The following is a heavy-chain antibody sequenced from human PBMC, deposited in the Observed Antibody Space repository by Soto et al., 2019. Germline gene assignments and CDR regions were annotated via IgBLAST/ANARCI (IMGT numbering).Heavy chain of an antibody. CDR3: TRASEKRYYDFWKRNDAFDI. CDR2: INSDGSST. V-gene: IGHV3-74*01. J-gene: IGHJ3*02. Sequence: EVQLVESGGGLVQPGGSLRLSCAASGFTFSSYWMHWVRQAPGKGLVWVSRINSDGSSTSYADSVKGRFTISRDNAKHTLYLKINSLRAEDTAVYYCTRASEKRYYDFWKRNDAFDICGQETMVTISS. D-gene: IGHD3-3*01. CDR1: GFTFSSYW.